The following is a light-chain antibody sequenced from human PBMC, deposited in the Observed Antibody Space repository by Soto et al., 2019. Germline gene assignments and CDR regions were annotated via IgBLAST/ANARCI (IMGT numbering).Light chain of an antibody. Sequence: AIRMTQSPSSLSTSTGDRVTITCRASQGISSYLAWYQQKPGKAPKLLIYAASTLQSGVPSRFSGSGSGTDVTLTTSCLQSEDFATYYCQQYYSYPRTFGLGTKVDIK. J-gene: IGKJ3*01. CDR2: AAS. CDR3: QQYYSYPRT. CDR1: QGISSY. V-gene: IGKV1-8*01.